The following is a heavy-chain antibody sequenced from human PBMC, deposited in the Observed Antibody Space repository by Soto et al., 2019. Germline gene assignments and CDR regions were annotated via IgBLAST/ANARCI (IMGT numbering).Heavy chain of an antibody. V-gene: IGHV4-31*03. J-gene: IGHJ5*02. Sequence: QVQMQESGPGLVEPSQTLSLTCTVSRGSIYTGGYYWTWIRQHPGKALEWIGYIYVSGSTYYNPSLKSRVASAIDTSKNQFSLKLSSVSAADTAVYYCARARSGTYYNPAWFDPCGQGALVTVSS. CDR1: RGSIYTGGYY. CDR3: ARARSGTYYNPAWFDP. CDR2: IYVSGST. D-gene: IGHD3-10*01.